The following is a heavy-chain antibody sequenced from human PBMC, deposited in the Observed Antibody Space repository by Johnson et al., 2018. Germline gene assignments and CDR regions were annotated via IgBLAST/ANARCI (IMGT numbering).Heavy chain of an antibody. CDR3: TTDLVAPGGIYYYYGMDV. Sequence: VQLVESGGGLVQPGGSLKLSCAASGFTFSGSAMHWVRPASGKGLEWVGRIRSKANSYATAYAASVTGRSTISRADSKNTLYLQMNSHKTEDTAVYYCTTDLVAPGGIYYYYGMDVWGQGTTVTVSS. V-gene: IGHV3-73*01. J-gene: IGHJ6*02. CDR2: IRSKANSYAT. D-gene: IGHD3-16*01. CDR1: GFTFSGSA.